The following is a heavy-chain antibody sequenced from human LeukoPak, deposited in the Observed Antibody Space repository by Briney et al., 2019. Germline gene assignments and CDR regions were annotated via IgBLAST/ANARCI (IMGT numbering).Heavy chain of an antibody. V-gene: IGHV1-8*01. CDR2: VNPNSGNT. D-gene: IGHD3-22*01. CDR1: GYTFTSYD. Sequence: ASVTVSCKASGYTFTSYDINWVRQATGQGLEWMGWVNPNSGNTGYAQKFQGRVTMTRNTSISTAYMELSSLRSEDTAVYYCARADSSGYYYSLVDYWGQGTLVTVSS. CDR3: ARADSSGYYYSLVDY. J-gene: IGHJ4*02.